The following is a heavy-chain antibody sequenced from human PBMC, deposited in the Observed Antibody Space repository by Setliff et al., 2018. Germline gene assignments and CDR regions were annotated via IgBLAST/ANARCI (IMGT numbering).Heavy chain of an antibody. CDR1: GFTFSSYT. V-gene: IGHV3-48*01. Sequence: GGSLRLSCAASGFTFSSYTMNWVRQAPGKGLEWVSYISSSSSTTYYSDSVKGRFTISRDNAKNSLYLQMNSLRAEDTAMYYCASDATYYDFWSDYSPDAFDIWGQGTMVTVSS. CDR3: ASDATYYDFWSDYSPDAFDI. J-gene: IGHJ3*02. CDR2: ISSSSSTT. D-gene: IGHD3-3*01.